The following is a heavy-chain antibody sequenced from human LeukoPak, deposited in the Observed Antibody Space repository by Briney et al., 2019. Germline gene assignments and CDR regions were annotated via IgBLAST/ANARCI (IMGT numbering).Heavy chain of an antibody. J-gene: IGHJ4*02. CDR3: ASGQLWLQGVFHY. D-gene: IGHD5-18*01. V-gene: IGHV4-31*03. Sequence: SETLSLTCTVSGGSISSGGYYWSWIRQHPGKGLEWIGYIYYSGSTYYKPYLKSRVTISVDTSKNQFSLKLSSVTAADTAVYYCASGQLWLQGVFHYWGQGTLVTVSS. CDR2: IYYSGST. CDR1: GGSISSGGYY.